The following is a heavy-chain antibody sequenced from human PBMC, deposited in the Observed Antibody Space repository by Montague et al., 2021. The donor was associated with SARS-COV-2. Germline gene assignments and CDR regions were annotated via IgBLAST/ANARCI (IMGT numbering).Heavy chain of an antibody. CDR1: GFSLRSDDEG. Sequence: VKPTQTLTLTCTFSGFSLRSDDEGVAWIRQSPGQALVWLAVIYWNGDKRYSPSLQRRLTITKDTSENQVVLTMTNMDPVDTATYYCAHRGMIRGLIFDYWGQGTLVTVSS. D-gene: IGHD3-10*01. CDR3: AHRGMIRGLIFDY. V-gene: IGHV2-5*01. CDR2: IYWNGDK. J-gene: IGHJ4*02.